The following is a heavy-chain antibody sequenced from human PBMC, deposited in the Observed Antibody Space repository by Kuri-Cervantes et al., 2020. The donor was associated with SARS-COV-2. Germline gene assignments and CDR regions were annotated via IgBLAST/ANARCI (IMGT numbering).Heavy chain of an antibody. V-gene: IGHV3-30*03. D-gene: IGHD1-1*01. J-gene: IGHJ4*02. CDR2: ISYDGSNK. Sequence: GSLRLSCAASGFTFSSYGMHWVRQAPGKGLEWVAVISYDGSNKYYADSVKGRFTISRDNSKNTLYLQMNSLRAEDTAVYYCALLYNWNDLGDYWGQGTLVTVSS. CDR1: GFTFSSYG. CDR3: ALLYNWNDLGDY.